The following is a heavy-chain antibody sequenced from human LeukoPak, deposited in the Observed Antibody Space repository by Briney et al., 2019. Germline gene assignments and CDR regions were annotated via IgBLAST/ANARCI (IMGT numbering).Heavy chain of an antibody. CDR3: AKDYRLSVWGSYRPHDAFDI. Sequence: PGGSLRLSCAASGFTFSSYWMSWVRQAPGKGLEWVSAISGSGGSTYYADSVKGRFTISRDNSKNTLYLQMNSLRAEDTAVYYCAKDYRLSVWGSYRPHDAFDIWGQGTMVTVSS. V-gene: IGHV3-23*01. CDR1: GFTFSSYW. J-gene: IGHJ3*02. D-gene: IGHD3-16*02. CDR2: ISGSGGST.